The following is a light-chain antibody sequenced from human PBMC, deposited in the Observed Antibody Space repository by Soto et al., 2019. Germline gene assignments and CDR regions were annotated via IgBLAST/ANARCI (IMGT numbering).Light chain of an antibody. Sequence: VLTQSPATLSLSPGERATLSCRASQSVSKYLAWYQQKPGQAPRLLIYDASTRATGIPARFSGSGSGTDFTLTISSLETEDLAVYYCQQRSDWPPLTFGGGTKVDIK. CDR2: DAS. J-gene: IGKJ4*01. CDR1: QSVSKY. V-gene: IGKV3-11*01. CDR3: QQRSDWPPLT.